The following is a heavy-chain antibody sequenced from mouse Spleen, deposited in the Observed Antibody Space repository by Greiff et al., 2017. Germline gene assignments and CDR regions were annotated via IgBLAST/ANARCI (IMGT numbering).Heavy chain of an antibody. V-gene: IGHV1-19*01. CDR1: GYTFTDYY. D-gene: IGHD1-1*01. CDR3: AHYYGSSYGYFDV. Sequence: EVQLQQSGPVLVKPGASVKMSCKASGYTFTDYYMNWVKQSHGKSLEWIGVINPYNGGTSYNQKFKGKATLTVDKSSSTAYMELNSLTSEDSAVYYCAHYYGSSYGYFDVWGAGTTVTVSS. CDR2: INPYNGGT. J-gene: IGHJ1*01.